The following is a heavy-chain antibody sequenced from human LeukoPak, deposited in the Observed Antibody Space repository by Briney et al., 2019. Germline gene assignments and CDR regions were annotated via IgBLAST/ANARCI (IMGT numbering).Heavy chain of an antibody. CDR3: AQDLSYIGLDN. Sequence: PGGSLRLSCAASGFTFNSYGMSWVRQAPGKGLEWVSGISGSGGATYYADSVKGRFTVSRDNSENMLYLQMNSLRAEDTAVYYCAQDLSYIGLDNWGQGTLVTVSS. J-gene: IGHJ4*02. CDR1: GFTFNSYG. CDR2: ISGSGGAT. V-gene: IGHV3-23*01. D-gene: IGHD2-15*01.